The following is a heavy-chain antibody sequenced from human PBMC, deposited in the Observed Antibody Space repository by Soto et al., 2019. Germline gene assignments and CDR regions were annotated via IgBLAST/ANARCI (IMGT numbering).Heavy chain of an antibody. J-gene: IGHJ6*02. CDR1: GGSIISSNW. CDR2: IYHSGST. D-gene: IGHD2-2*02. V-gene: IGHV4-4*02. CDR3: AREQGIGYCSSTSCYKDYGMDV. Sequence: SETLYLTCAFSGGSIISSNWWSWVRQPPGKGLEWIGEIYHSGSTNYNPSLKSRVTISVDKSKNQFSLKLSSVTAADTAVYYCAREQGIGYCSSTSCYKDYGMDVWGQGTTVTVSS.